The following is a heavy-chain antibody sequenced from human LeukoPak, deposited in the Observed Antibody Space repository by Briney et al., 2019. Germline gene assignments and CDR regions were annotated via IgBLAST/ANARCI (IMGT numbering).Heavy chain of an antibody. CDR3: AKGAAVAGIYDY. V-gene: IGHV3-9*01. J-gene: IGHJ4*02. Sequence: RGGSLRLSCAASGFTFDDYAMHWVRQAPGKGLEWVSGISWNSGSIGYADSVKGRFTISRDNAKNSLYLQMNSLRAEDTALYYCAKGAAVAGIYDYWGQGTLVTVSS. CDR1: GFTFDDYA. CDR2: ISWNSGSI. D-gene: IGHD6-19*01.